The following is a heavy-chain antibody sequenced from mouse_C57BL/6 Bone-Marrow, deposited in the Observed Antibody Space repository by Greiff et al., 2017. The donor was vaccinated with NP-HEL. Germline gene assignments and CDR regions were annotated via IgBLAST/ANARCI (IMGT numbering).Heavy chain of an antibody. Sequence: VQLKESGGDLVKPGGSLKLSCAASGFTFSSYGMSWVRQTPDKRLEWVATISSGGSYTYYPDSVKGRFTISRDNAKNTLYLQMSSLKSEDTAMHYCARGAITTAPWFAYWGQGTLVTVSA. CDR3: ARGAITTAPWFAY. D-gene: IGHD1-2*01. V-gene: IGHV5-6*01. J-gene: IGHJ3*01. CDR2: ISSGGSYT. CDR1: GFTFSSYG.